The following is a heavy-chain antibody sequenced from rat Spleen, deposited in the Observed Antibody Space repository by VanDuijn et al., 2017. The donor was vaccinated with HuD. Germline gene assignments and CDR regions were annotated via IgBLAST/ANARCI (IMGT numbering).Heavy chain of an antibody. J-gene: IGHJ1*01. Sequence: EVQLVESGGGLVQPGRSMKLSCAASGFTFSNYDMAWVRQAPTKGLEWVASISYDGSSTYYRDSVKGRFTIPRDNAKSTLYLQMESLRSADTATDYCTRGRYTTDDYYGDWYFDFGGPGTMVTVSS. V-gene: IGHV5-20*01. CDR3: TRGRYTTDDYYGDWYFDF. CDR1: GFTFSNYD. D-gene: IGHD1-6*01. CDR2: ISYDGSST.